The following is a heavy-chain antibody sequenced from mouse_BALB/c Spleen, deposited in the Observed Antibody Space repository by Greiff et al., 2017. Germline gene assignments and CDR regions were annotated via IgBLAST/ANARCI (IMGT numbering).Heavy chain of an antibody. V-gene: IGHV2-9*02. CDR3: ARVPNWTFAD. D-gene: IGHD4-1*02. CDR1: GFSLTSYG. J-gene: IGHJ3*01. Sequence: VKVVESGPGLVAPSQSLSITCTVSGFSLTSYGVHWVRQPPGKGLEWLGVIWAGGSTNYNSALMSRLSISKDNSKSQVFLKMNSLQTDDTAMYYCARVPNWTFADWGQGTLVTVSA. CDR2: IWAGGST.